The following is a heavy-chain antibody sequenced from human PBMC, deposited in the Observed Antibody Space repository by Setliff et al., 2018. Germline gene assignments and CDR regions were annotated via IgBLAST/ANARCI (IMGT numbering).Heavy chain of an antibody. CDR3: AKELIEVLMTGLEF. Sequence: GGSLRLSCATSGFSFSNYGMHWVRRAPGKGLEWVSFIRHDGNNKYYKDSVRGRFTISRDNSKNTVYLQMNSLRPEDTAVYFCAKELIEVLMTGLEFWGQGAMVTVSS. D-gene: IGHD3-22*01. CDR2: IRHDGNNK. CDR1: GFSFSNYG. J-gene: IGHJ4*02. V-gene: IGHV3-30*02.